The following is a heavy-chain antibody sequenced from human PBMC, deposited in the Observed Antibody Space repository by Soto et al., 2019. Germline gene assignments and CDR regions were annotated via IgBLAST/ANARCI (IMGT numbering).Heavy chain of an antibody. CDR3: AKSPVPFLRMNYAFDF. D-gene: IGHD1-7*01. Sequence: QVQLVESGGGVVQPGRSLRLSCAASGFTFTTYAIHWVRQAPGKELEWVAVISYDGSSKDYADSVKGRFTISRDNSKNTLYLQMSSLRAEDTAVYFCAKSPVPFLRMNYAFDFWGQGTAVTVSS. V-gene: IGHV3-30*18. J-gene: IGHJ3*01. CDR1: GFTFTTYA. CDR2: ISYDGSSK.